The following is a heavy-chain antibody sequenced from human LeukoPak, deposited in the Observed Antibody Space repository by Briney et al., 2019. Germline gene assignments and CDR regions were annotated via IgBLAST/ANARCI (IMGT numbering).Heavy chain of an antibody. CDR3: ARDGDITMVRGVIAV. CDR2: IYHSEST. CDR1: VGSISSSNW. D-gene: IGHD3-10*01. J-gene: IGHJ6*04. V-gene: IGHV4-4*02. Sequence: SDTLSLTCAVSVGSISSSNWLSWVRQPPGKGLDWIGEIYHSESTHYNPSLKSRVTISVHMSKNEFSLKLSPVNAAETAVYYCARDGDITMVRGVIAVWGKGTTVTVSS.